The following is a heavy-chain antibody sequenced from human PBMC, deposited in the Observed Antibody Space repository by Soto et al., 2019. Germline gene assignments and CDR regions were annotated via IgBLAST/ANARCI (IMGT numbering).Heavy chain of an antibody. Sequence: GGSLRLSCAASEFSFRSYWMTWVRPAPGKGLEWVALINEDGSQKYYVRSVKGRFIISRDNAKYSVYMQMDSLRAADTAVYFCARVGRYGWDFDHWGQGTLVTVS. D-gene: IGHD5-18*01. CDR3: ARVGRYGWDFDH. CDR1: EFSFRSYW. J-gene: IGHJ4*02. CDR2: INEDGSQK. V-gene: IGHV3-7*01.